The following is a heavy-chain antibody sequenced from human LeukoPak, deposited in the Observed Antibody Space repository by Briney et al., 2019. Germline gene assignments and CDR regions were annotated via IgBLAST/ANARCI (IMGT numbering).Heavy chain of an antibody. Sequence: ASVKVSCKASGYTFTSYGISWVRQAPGQGLEWMGWISAYNGNTNYAQKFQGRVTMTEDTSTDTAYMELSSLRSEDTAVYYCATDPEMGAYGMDVWGQGTTVTVSS. D-gene: IGHD5-24*01. CDR2: ISAYNGNT. CDR1: GYTFTSYG. CDR3: ATDPEMGAYGMDV. V-gene: IGHV1-18*01. J-gene: IGHJ6*02.